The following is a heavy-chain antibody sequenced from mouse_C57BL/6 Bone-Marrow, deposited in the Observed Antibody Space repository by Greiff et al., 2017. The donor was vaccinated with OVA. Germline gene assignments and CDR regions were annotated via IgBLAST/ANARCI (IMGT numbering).Heavy chain of an antibody. Sequence: QVQLQQSGAELVKPGASVKMSCKASGYTFTRYWVTCVKQRPGQGLVWIGDIYPGSGRTNYNEKFKSKAPLTVDTSSSTAYMQLSSLTSEDSAVYYCARSGITTVEGDFAMDYWGQGTSVTVSS. CDR2: IYPGSGRT. J-gene: IGHJ4*01. CDR3: ARSGITTVEGDFAMDY. D-gene: IGHD1-1*01. V-gene: IGHV1-55*01. CDR1: GYTFTRYW.